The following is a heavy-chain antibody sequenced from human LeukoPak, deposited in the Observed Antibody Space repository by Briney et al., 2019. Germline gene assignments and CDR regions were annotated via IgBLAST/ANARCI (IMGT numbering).Heavy chain of an antibody. CDR3: ARDIVQRYSGYVGWFDP. D-gene: IGHD5-12*01. CDR1: GGTFSSYA. V-gene: IGHV1-69*06. Sequence: SVKVSCKASGGTFSSYAISWVRQAPGQGLEWMGGIIPIFGTANYAQKFQGRVTITADKSTSTAYMELSSLRSEDTAVYYCARDIVQRYSGYVGWFDPWGQGTLVTVSS. CDR2: IIPIFGTA. J-gene: IGHJ5*02.